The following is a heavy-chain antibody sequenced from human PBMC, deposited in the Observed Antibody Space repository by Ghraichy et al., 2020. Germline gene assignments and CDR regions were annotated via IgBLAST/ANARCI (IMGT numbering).Heavy chain of an antibody. CDR1: GGSISSSSYY. V-gene: IGHV4-39*01. J-gene: IGHJ5*02. D-gene: IGHD3-22*01. CDR2: IYYSGST. Sequence: GSLRLSCTVSGGSISSSSYYWGWIRQPPGKGLEWIGSIYYSGSTYYNPSLKSRVTISVDTSKNQFSLKLSSVTAADTAVYYCARHGYDSSGYYFTNWFDPWGQGTLVTVSS. CDR3: ARHGYDSSGYYFTNWFDP.